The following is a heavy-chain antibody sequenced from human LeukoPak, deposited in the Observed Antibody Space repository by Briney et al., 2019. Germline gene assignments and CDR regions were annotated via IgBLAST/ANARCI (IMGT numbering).Heavy chain of an antibody. CDR3: ARDAAVVVTANDAFDI. V-gene: IGHV3-21*01. J-gene: IGHJ3*02. CDR2: ISSSSSYI. Sequence: GGSLRLSCAASGFTFSSYSMNWVRQAPGKGLDGVSSISSSSSYIYYADSVKGRFTISRDNAKNSLYLQMNSLRAEDTAVYYCARDAAVVVTANDAFDIWGQGTMVTVSS. CDR1: GFTFSSYS. D-gene: IGHD2-21*02.